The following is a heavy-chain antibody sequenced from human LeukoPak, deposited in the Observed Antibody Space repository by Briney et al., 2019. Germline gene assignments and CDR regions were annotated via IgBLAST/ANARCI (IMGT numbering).Heavy chain of an antibody. D-gene: IGHD2-2*02. CDR1: GYTFTSYG. CDR2: IIPIFGTA. V-gene: IGHV1-69*13. J-gene: IGHJ4*02. Sequence: SVKVSCKASGYTFTSYGISWVRQAPGQGLEWMGGIIPIFGTANYAQKFQGRVTITADESTSTAYMELSSLRSEGTAVYYCARERYCSSTSCYIWGQGTLVTVSS. CDR3: ARERYCSSTSCYI.